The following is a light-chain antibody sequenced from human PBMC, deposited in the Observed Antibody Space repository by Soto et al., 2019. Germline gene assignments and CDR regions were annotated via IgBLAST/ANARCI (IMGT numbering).Light chain of an antibody. Sequence: DIQMTQSPSTLSASVGDRVTITCRASQSIRTWLAWYQQQPGKAPQLLIYDASSLKSGVPSRFSGGGSGTEFTLTIISLQPDDFTSYYCQQYNTKPWTFGQGTQVDIK. CDR3: QQYNTKPWT. V-gene: IGKV1-5*01. CDR1: QSIRTW. CDR2: DAS. J-gene: IGKJ1*01.